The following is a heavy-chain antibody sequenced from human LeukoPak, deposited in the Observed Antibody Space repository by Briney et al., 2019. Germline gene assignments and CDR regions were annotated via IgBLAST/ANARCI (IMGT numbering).Heavy chain of an antibody. Sequence: PSQTLSLTCAVSGGSISSGGYSWSWIRQPPGKGLEWIGYIYHSGSTYYNPSLKSRVTISVDRSKNQFSLKLSSVTAADTAVYYCARGHGDYVGGNWLDPWGQGTLVTVSS. D-gene: IGHD4-17*01. V-gene: IGHV4-30-2*01. CDR3: ARGHGDYVGGNWLDP. CDR1: GGSISSGGYS. CDR2: IYHSGST. J-gene: IGHJ5*02.